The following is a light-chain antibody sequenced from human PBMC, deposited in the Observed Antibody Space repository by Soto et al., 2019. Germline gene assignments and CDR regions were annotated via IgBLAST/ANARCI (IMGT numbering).Light chain of an antibody. CDR3: QQLNSYPLT. CDR1: QGIRTY. V-gene: IGKV1-9*01. CDR2: AAS. Sequence: DIPLTQSPSFLSASVGDRVTITCRASQGIRTYLAWYQQKPGNAPRLLIYAASTLQSGVPSRFSGSGSGTEFTLTVSSLQPEDFATYYCQQLNSYPLTFGGGTKVEV. J-gene: IGKJ4*01.